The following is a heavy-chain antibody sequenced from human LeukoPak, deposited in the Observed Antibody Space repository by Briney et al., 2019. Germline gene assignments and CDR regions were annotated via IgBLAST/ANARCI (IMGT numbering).Heavy chain of an antibody. Sequence: SVKVSCKASGGTFSSYAISWVRQAPGQGLEWMGGIIPIFGTANYAQKFQGRVTITADESTSTAYMELSSLRSEDTAVYYCARGDYGDYLIYPQFDYWGQGTLVTVSS. D-gene: IGHD4-17*01. CDR3: ARGDYGDYLIYPQFDY. V-gene: IGHV1-69*13. CDR2: IIPIFGTA. CDR1: GGTFSSYA. J-gene: IGHJ4*02.